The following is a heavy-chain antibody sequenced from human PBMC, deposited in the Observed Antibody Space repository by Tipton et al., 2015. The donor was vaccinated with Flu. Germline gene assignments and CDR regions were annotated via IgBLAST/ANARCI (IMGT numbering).Heavy chain of an antibody. D-gene: IGHD5-12*01. Sequence: PGLVKPSQTLLLTCTVSGGSITSSYWSWIRQPAGKGLEWIGRISTSGSTNYNASLESRVTMSRDTSKNHFSLRLSSATAADTALYYCARDLRGYSGYTGGDAFDLWGPGIMVTVSS. CDR2: ISTSGST. J-gene: IGHJ3*01. CDR1: GGSITSSY. V-gene: IGHV4-4*07. CDR3: ARDLRGYSGYTGGDAFDL.